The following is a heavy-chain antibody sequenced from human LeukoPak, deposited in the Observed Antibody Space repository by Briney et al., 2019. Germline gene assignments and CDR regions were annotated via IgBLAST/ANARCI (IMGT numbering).Heavy chain of an antibody. J-gene: IGHJ3*02. CDR1: GGSIRSESYY. Sequence: SQTLSLTCSVSGGSIRSESYYWGWIRQPAGKGLEWIGRIYSSGSIKFNPSLKSRFTISIDTSKNQFSLNLSSVTAADTAVYYCARDMTGSGWNDAFDIWGQGTMVTVSS. D-gene: IGHD6-19*01. CDR2: IYSSGSI. V-gene: IGHV4-61*02. CDR3: ARDMTGSGWNDAFDI.